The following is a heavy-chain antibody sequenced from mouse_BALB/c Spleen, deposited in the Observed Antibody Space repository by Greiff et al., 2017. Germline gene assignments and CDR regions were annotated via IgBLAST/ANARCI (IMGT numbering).Heavy chain of an antibody. CDR3: ASSYDYDVAWFAY. D-gene: IGHD2-4*01. CDR2: IWGGGST. J-gene: IGHJ3*01. Sequence: VQLKESGPGLVAPSQSLSITCTVSGFSLSRYSVHWVRQPPGKGLEWLGMIWGGGSTDYNSALKSRLSISKDNSKSQVFLKMNSLQTDDTAMYYCASSYDYDVAWFAYWGQGTLVTVSA. V-gene: IGHV2-6-4*01. CDR1: GFSLSRYS.